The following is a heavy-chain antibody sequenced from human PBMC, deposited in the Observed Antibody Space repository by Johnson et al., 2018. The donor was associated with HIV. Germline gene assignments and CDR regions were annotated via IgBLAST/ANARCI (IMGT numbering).Heavy chain of an antibody. J-gene: IGHJ3*01. CDR2: IRSKAYGGTT. Sequence: VQLVESGGGLVQPGRSLRLSCTASGFTFGDYAMSWFRQAPGKGLEWVGFIRSKAYGGTTEYAASVKGRFTISRDNVNNSVFLLLNNLRVEDTAVYFCARAHLIFPKNAFDFWGQGTMVTVSS. D-gene: IGHD3-3*02. V-gene: IGHV3-49*03. CDR1: GFTFGDYA. CDR3: ARAHLIFPKNAFDF.